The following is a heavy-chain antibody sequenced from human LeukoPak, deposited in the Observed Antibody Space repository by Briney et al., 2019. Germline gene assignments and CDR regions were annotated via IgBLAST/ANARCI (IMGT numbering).Heavy chain of an antibody. Sequence: SETLSLTCTVSGGSISIYYWSWIRHPPGKGLELIGYIYYSGSTHYNPPLKSRVTISVDTSKNQFSLKLSSVTAADTAVYYCARDRGYSYAGDYYYCGMDVWGQGTTVTVSS. V-gene: IGHV4-59*01. D-gene: IGHD5-18*01. J-gene: IGHJ6*02. CDR2: IYYSGST. CDR1: GGSISIYY. CDR3: ARDRGYSYAGDYYYCGMDV.